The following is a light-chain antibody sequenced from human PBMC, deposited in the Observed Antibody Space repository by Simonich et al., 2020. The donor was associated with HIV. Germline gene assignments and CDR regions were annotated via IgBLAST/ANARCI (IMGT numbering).Light chain of an antibody. Sequence: QSALTQPASVSGSPGQSITISCTGTNSDVGGSNYVSWYQQPPGKAPKVMIYDVSKRPSGVSNRFSGSKSGNTASLTISGLQAEDEADYYCSSYTSSSTWVFGGGTKLTVL. V-gene: IGLV2-14*01. CDR3: SSYTSSSTWV. CDR1: NSDVGGSNY. J-gene: IGLJ3*02. CDR2: DVS.